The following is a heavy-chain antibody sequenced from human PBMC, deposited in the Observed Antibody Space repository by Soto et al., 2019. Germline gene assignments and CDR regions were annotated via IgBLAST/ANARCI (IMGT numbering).Heavy chain of an antibody. CDR3: PRETSTYYDFDY. D-gene: IGHD3-3*01. CDR2: ISYDGSNK. J-gene: IGHJ4*02. CDR1: GFTFSTYA. V-gene: IGHV3-30-3*01. Sequence: PGGSLRLSCAASGFTFSTYAMHWVRQAPGKGLEWVAVISYDGSNKYYADSVKGRFTISRDNSKNKLYLQMNSLRAEDTAVYYCPRETSTYYDFDYWGQATLVTVSS.